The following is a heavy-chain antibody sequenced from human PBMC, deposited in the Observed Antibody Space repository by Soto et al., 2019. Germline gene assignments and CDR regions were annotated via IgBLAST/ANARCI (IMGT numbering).Heavy chain of an antibody. Sequence: PGESLKISCKGSRYSFTSYWIAWVRQMPGKGLEWMGIIYPGDSDSRYSPSFQGQVTISADKSISTAYLQWSSLKASDTAIYYCARPRSGSYRLDYYGMDVWGQGTTVTVSS. J-gene: IGHJ6*02. D-gene: IGHD3-10*01. CDR3: ARPRSGSYRLDYYGMDV. CDR2: IYPGDSDS. V-gene: IGHV5-51*01. CDR1: RYSFTSYW.